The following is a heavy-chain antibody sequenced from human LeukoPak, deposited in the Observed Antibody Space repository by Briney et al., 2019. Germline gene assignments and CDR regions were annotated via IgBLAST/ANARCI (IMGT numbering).Heavy chain of an antibody. V-gene: IGHV3-7*01. CDR3: ARDIPSGFYTPDY. CDR2: IETDGDEK. Sequence: PGGSLRLSCVASGFTLSDYWMRWVRQAPGMGLEWVANIETDGDEKNYVDSVKGRFTISRDNARNSLYLQMSSLRVEDTAVYYCARDIPSGFYTPDYWGRGTLVTVSS. D-gene: IGHD5-12*01. J-gene: IGHJ4*02. CDR1: GFTLSDYW.